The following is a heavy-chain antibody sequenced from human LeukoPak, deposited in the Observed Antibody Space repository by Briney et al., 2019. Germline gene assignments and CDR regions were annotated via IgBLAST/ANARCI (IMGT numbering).Heavy chain of an antibody. CDR3: AKDRRDDFWSGYYHDAFDI. Sequence: GGSLRLSCAASGFTVSSNYMSWVRQAPGKGLEWVSVIYSAGSTYYADSVKGRFTISRDNSKNTLYLQMNSLRAEDTAVYYCAKDRRDDFWSGYYHDAFDIWGQGTMVTVSS. CDR1: GFTVSSNY. CDR2: IYSAGST. J-gene: IGHJ3*02. V-gene: IGHV3-53*01. D-gene: IGHD3-3*01.